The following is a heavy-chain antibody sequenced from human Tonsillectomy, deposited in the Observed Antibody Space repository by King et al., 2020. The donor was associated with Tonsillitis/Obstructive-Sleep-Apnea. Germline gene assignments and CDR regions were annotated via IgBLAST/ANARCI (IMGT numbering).Heavy chain of an antibody. D-gene: IGHD2-21*01. CDR2: MSGSGGRT. V-gene: IGHV3-23*04. CDR3: AKANYCGGDCYYFDY. Sequence: QLVESGGGLVQPGGSLRLSCAASGFTFSSYAMSWVRQAPGKGLEWVSAMSGSGGRTYYADSVKGRFTISRDNSKNTRYLQMNSLRAEDTAVYYCAKANYCGGDCYYFDYWGQGTLVTVSS. J-gene: IGHJ4*02. CDR1: GFTFSSYA.